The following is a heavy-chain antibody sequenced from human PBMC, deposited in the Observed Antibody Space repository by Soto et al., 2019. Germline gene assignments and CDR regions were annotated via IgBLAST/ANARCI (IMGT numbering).Heavy chain of an antibody. D-gene: IGHD1-26*01. V-gene: IGHV1-69*01. CDR3: ARDGGRHSGGVDY. CDR1: GGTFSSYS. Sequence: VQLVQSGAEVKKPGSSVKVSCKASGGTFSSYSINWVRQAPGQGLEWMGEIIPIFGTANYARKFQGRVTITADESTSTAYMELSSLRSEDTAVYYCARDGGRHSGGVDYWGQGTLVTVSS. CDR2: IIPIFGTA. J-gene: IGHJ4*02.